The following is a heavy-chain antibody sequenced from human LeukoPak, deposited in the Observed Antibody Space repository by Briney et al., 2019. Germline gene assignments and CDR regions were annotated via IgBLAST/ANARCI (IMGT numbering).Heavy chain of an antibody. J-gene: IGHJ6*02. D-gene: IGHD3-9*01. Sequence: GGSLRLSCAASGFTFSSHSMNWVRQAPGKGLEWVSYISSSSSTTYYADSVKGRFTISRDNAKNSLYLQMNSLRDEDTAVYYCARHYYDILTGYRTYGMDVWGQGTTVTVSS. CDR1: GFTFSSHS. V-gene: IGHV3-48*02. CDR3: ARHYYDILTGYRTYGMDV. CDR2: ISSSSSTT.